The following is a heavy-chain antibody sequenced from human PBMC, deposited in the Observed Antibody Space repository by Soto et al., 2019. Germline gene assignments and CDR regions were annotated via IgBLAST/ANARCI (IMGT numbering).Heavy chain of an antibody. J-gene: IGHJ1*01. CDR1: GGSVSSGSYY. CDR2: IYYSGST. Sequence: PSETLSLTCTVSGGSVSSGSYYWSWIRQPPGKGLEWIGSIYYSGSTYYNPSLKSRVTISVDTSKNQFSLKLSSVTAADTAVYYCASTDGGLNFQHWGQGTLVTVSS. CDR3: ASTDGGLNFQH. V-gene: IGHV4-39*01.